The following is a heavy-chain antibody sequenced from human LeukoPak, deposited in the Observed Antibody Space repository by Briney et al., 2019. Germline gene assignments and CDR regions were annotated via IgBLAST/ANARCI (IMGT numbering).Heavy chain of an antibody. V-gene: IGHV1-24*01. CDR2: FDPEDGET. D-gene: IGHD3-22*01. Sequence: ASVKVSCKVSGYTLTELSMHWVRQAPGKGLEWMGGFDPEDGETIYAQKFQGRVTMTEDTSTDTAYMELSSLRSEDTAVYYCATDGDAYYYDSRGYLGYWGQGTLVTVSS. CDR3: ATDGDAYYYDSRGYLGY. CDR1: GYTLTELS. J-gene: IGHJ4*02.